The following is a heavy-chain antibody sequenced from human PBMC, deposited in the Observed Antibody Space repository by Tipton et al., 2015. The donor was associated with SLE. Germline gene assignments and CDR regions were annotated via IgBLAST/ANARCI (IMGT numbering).Heavy chain of an antibody. CDR3: ARGGRTDGYKSKYFDL. J-gene: IGHJ2*01. CDR2: INHSGGT. V-gene: IGHV4-34*01. Sequence: TLSLTCTVSGGSISSYYWSWIRQPPGKGLEWIGEINHSGGTNYNPSLKSRVTISVDTSKNQFSLKLSSVTAADTAVYYCARGGRTDGYKSKYFDLWGRGTLVTVSS. CDR1: GGSISSYY. D-gene: IGHD5-24*01.